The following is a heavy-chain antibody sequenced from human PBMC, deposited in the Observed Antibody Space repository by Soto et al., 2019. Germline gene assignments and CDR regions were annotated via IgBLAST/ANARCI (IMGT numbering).Heavy chain of an antibody. CDR2: ISTSSSYI. CDR1: GFTFSSYS. J-gene: IGHJ6*02. CDR3: ARDGGLVVVAASHYYYWGLDV. V-gene: IGHV3-21*01. Sequence: EVQLVESGGGLVKPGGSLRLSCAASGFTFSSYSMNWVRQAPGKGLEWVSSISTSSSYIYHADSVKGRFTISRDNAKNSLYQQMNRRRAEDTAVFTCARDGGLVVVAASHYYYWGLDVWGQGTTVTVSS. D-gene: IGHD2-15*01.